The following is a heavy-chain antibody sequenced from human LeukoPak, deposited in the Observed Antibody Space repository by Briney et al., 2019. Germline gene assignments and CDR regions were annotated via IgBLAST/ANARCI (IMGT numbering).Heavy chain of an antibody. CDR3: SRLYYDILTCYSNWFDP. CDR2: INHSGST. CDR1: GGSFSGYY. V-gene: IGHV4-34*01. Sequence: SETLSLTCAVYGGSFSGYYWSWIRQPPGKGLEWIGEINHSGSTNYNPSLKSRVTISVDTSKNQFSLKLSSVTAADTAVYYCSRLYYDILTCYSNWFDPWGQGTLVTVSS. J-gene: IGHJ5*02. D-gene: IGHD3-9*01.